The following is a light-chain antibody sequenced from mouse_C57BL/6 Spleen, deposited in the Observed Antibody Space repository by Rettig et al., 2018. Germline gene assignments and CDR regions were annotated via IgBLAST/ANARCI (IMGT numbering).Light chain of an antibody. CDR3: WQGTQFPYT. V-gene: IGKV1-135*01. Sequence: DVVMTQTPLTLSVSIGHPASIPSKSSQSLLVSDGKTYLNWLFKRPGQGPKRLIFLVSKLDSGVPDRFTGSGSGTDFTLKISRVEAEDLGVYYCWQGTQFPYTFGGGTKLEIK. CDR2: LVS. J-gene: IGKJ2*01. CDR1: QSLLVSDGKTY.